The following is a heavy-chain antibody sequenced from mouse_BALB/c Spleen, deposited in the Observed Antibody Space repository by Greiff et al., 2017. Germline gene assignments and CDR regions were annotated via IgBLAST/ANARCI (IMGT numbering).Heavy chain of an antibody. CDR3: ARYNYYGYGYFDV. CDR1: GFNIKDTY. J-gene: IGHJ1*01. CDR2: IDPANGNT. Sequence: EVKVVESGAELVKPGASVKLSCTASGFNIKDTYMHWVKQRPEQGLEWIGRIDPANGNTKYDPKFQGKATITADTSSNTAYLQLSSLTSEDTAVYYCARYNYYGYGYFDVWGAGTPVTVSS. V-gene: IGHV14-3*02. D-gene: IGHD1-1*01.